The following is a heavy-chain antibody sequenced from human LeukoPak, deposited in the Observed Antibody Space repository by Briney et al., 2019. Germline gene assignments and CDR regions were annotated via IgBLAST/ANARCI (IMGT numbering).Heavy chain of an antibody. J-gene: IGHJ4*02. D-gene: IGHD2-8*02. V-gene: IGHV4-59*01. CDR1: GGSICNFY. Sequence: SETLSLTCSVSGGSICNFYWSWIRQPPGRGLEWIGYISYSGSTSSNPSLKSRVTMSLDTSKNPFSLNLISVTAADTAVYYCARNPNFWSLDYWGQGVLVIVSS. CDR3: ARNPNFWSLDY. CDR2: ISYSGST.